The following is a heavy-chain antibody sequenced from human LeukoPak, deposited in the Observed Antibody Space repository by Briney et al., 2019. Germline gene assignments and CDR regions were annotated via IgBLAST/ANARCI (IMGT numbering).Heavy chain of an antibody. Sequence: SETLSLTCTVSGGSISSYYWNWIRQPPGKGLEWIGYIYYSGSTNYNPSLKSRVTISVDTSKNQFSLKLSSVTAADTAVYYCASYGSGSYNWFDPWGQGTLVTVSS. CDR3: ASYGSGSYNWFDP. D-gene: IGHD3-10*01. CDR2: IYYSGST. V-gene: IGHV4-59*01. CDR1: GGSISSYY. J-gene: IGHJ5*02.